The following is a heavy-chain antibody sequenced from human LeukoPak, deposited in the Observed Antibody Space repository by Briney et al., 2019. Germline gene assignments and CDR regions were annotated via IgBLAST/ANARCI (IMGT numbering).Heavy chain of an antibody. V-gene: IGHV1-2*02. CDR1: GYTFTGYY. CDR3: ARDPDDYSNYNWFDS. D-gene: IGHD4-11*01. Sequence: ASVKVSCKASGYTFTGYYMHWVRQAPGQGLEWMGWINPNSGGTNYAQKFQGRVTMTRDTSISTAYMELSRLRSDDTAVYYCARDPDDYSNYNWFDSWGQGTLVTVSS. J-gene: IGHJ5*01. CDR2: INPNSGGT.